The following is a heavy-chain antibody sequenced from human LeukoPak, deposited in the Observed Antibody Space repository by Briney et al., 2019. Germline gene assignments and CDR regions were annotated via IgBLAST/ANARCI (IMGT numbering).Heavy chain of an antibody. CDR3: ARNMTPVTTGDVPRHDAFDI. V-gene: IGHV4-39*01. Sequence: SETLSLTCAVSGASISSGSYYWGWIRQPPGKGLVWIGSVYYSGSTYYNPSLKSRVTISVDTSKNQFSLKLSSVTAADTALYYCARNMTPVTTGDVPRHDAFDIWGQGTMLTVSS. J-gene: IGHJ3*02. CDR2: VYYSGST. D-gene: IGHD4-11*01. CDR1: GASISSGSYY.